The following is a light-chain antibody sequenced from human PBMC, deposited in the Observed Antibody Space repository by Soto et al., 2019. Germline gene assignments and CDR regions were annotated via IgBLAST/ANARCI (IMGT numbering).Light chain of an antibody. CDR1: QSVSSY. V-gene: IGKV3-11*01. CDR2: DAS. Sequence: EIVVTQSPATLSVSPGERATLSCRASQSVSSYLAWYQQKPGQAPRLLIYDASNRATGIPARFSGSGSGTDFTLTISSLEPEDFAVYYCQQRSNWSITFGQGTRLEI. CDR3: QQRSNWSIT. J-gene: IGKJ5*01.